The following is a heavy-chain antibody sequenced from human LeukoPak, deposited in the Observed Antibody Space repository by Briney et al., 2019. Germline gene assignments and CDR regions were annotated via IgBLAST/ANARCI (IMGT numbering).Heavy chain of an antibody. Sequence: PSQTLSLTCTVSGGSISSSSYYWGWIRQPPGKGLEWIGSIYYSGSTYYNPSLKSRVTISVDTSKNQFSLKLSSVTAADTAVYYCARNPTVTTRANYYYYYGMDVWGQGTTVTVSS. CDR3: ARNPTVTTRANYYYYYGMDV. CDR2: IYYSGST. V-gene: IGHV4-39*01. J-gene: IGHJ6*02. D-gene: IGHD4-11*01. CDR1: GGSISSSSYY.